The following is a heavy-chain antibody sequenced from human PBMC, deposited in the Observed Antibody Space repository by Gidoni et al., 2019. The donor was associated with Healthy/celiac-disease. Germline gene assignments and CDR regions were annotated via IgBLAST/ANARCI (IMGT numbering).Heavy chain of an antibody. Sequence: EVQLVESGGGLVQPGGSLTLSCAASGFTFSGSAMHCVRQASGKGLEWVGRIRTKTNSYATAYSASMKGRFTISRDDSKNTAYLQMNSLKNEDTDVYFCARLSNGHNAVVDYWGQGTLVTVSS. CDR2: IRTKTNSYAT. J-gene: IGHJ4*02. CDR3: ARLSNGHNAVVDY. CDR1: GFTFSGSA. V-gene: IGHV3-73*01. D-gene: IGHD1-1*01.